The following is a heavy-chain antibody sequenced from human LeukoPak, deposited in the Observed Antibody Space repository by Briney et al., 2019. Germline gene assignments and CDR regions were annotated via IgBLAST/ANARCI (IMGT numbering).Heavy chain of an antibody. CDR2: ISSSISTI. V-gene: IGHV3-48*01. J-gene: IGHJ3*02. CDR3: ARDSVTRGAFDI. CDR1: GFTFSIYS. D-gene: IGHD4-17*01. Sequence: GGSLRLSCAAFGFTFSIYSMNWVRQAPGKGLEWVSYISSSISTIYYADSVEGRFTISRDNAKNSLYLQMNSLRAEDTAVYYCARDSVTRGAFDIWGQGTMVTVSS.